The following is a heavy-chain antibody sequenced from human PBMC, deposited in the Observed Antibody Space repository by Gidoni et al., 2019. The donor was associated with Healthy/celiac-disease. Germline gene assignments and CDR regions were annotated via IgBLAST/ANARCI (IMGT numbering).Heavy chain of an antibody. CDR2: IYYSGST. CDR3: ARNFVRGSVATGTYFGY. CDR1: GGSISSSSYY. D-gene: IGHD5-12*01. J-gene: IGHJ4*02. Sequence: QLQLQESGPGLVKPSETLSLTCTVSGGSISSSSYYWGWIRQPPGKGLEWIGSIYYSGSTYYNPSLKSRVTISVDTSKNQFSLKLSSVTAADTAVYYCARNFVRGSVATGTYFGYWGQGTLVTVSS. V-gene: IGHV4-39*01.